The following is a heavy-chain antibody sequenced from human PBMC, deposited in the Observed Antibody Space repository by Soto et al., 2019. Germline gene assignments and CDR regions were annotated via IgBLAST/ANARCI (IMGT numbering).Heavy chain of an antibody. CDR3: ARRSVTMQRTFNDMEV. V-gene: IGHV5-10-1*01. Sequence: GESVKISSKGFWYNFMKYWIIGVRQMPGKRMELMGRIDLIXSDTQYSPSFQGHVTISVDKSITTAFLQWSSLQASDTAIYYCARRSVTMQRTFNDMEVWGQGTTVTVSS. CDR2: IDLIXSDT. CDR1: WYNFMKYW. J-gene: IGHJ6*02. D-gene: IGHD3-10*01.